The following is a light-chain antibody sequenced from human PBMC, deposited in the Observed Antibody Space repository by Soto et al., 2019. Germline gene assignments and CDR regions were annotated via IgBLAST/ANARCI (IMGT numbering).Light chain of an antibody. J-gene: IGKJ1*01. CDR1: QSITSL. Sequence: DIQMTRSPSTRSASVGDRVTITFRTIQSITSLLAWYQQKPGKAPKLLIYKAATLECGVPSNVSVSGAGTEFSLTISSLQPEDFANYCCHQYNAYPWTFGQGNKV. CDR2: KAA. V-gene: IGKV1-5*03. CDR3: HQYNAYPWT.